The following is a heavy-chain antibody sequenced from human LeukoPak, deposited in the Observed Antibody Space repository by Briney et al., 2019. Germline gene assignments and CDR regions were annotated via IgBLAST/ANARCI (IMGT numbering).Heavy chain of an antibody. J-gene: IGHJ5*02. CDR3: ARVGYSYAGRWFDP. V-gene: IGHV4-59*01. CDR1: GCSISSYY. CDR2: IYYSGST. Sequence: TSETLSLTCTVSGCSISSYYWSWIRQPPGKGLEWIGYIYYSGSTNYNPSLKSRVTISVDTSKNQFSLKLSSVTAADTAVYYCARVGYSYAGRWFDPWGQGTLVTVSS. D-gene: IGHD5-18*01.